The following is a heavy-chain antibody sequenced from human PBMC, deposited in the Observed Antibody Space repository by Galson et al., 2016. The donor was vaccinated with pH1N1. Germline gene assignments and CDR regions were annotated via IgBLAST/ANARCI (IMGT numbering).Heavy chain of an antibody. CDR2: IHYSGTP. CDR3: ARVVYGPSTVEWVDL. V-gene: IGHV4-31*03. CDR1: GDSVTSGSYY. D-gene: IGHD3/OR15-3a*01. Sequence: QVQLQESGPGLVKPSQTLSLTCTVSGDSVTSGSYYWTWVRQHPGKGLEWIGYIHYSGTPYYNPSLNSRVSISADTSKNQFSLKLGSVTAADTAVYYCARVVYGPSTVEWVDLWGQGALVTVSS. J-gene: IGHJ5*02.